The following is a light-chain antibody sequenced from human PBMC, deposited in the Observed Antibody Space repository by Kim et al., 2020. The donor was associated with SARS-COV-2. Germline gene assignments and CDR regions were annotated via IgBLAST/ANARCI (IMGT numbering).Light chain of an antibody. V-gene: IGLV1-47*01. CDR1: SSNVGVNS. CDR3: AAWDDSLSAWV. J-gene: IGLJ3*02. CDR2: GNS. Sequence: GQRVTLSCSGSSSNVGVNSVSWFQQLPGTAPKRLIYGNSQRPSGVPDRFSASKSGTSASLAVSGLRSDDEADFYCAAWDDSLSAWVFGGGTKLTVL.